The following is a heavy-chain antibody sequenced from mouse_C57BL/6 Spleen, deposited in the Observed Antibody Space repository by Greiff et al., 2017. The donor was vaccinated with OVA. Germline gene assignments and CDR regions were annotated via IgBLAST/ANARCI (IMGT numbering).Heavy chain of an antibody. V-gene: IGHV5-9-1*02. CDR3: TGYDGDWFAY. J-gene: IGHJ3*01. CDR1: GFTFSSYA. D-gene: IGHD2-12*01. CDR2: ISSGGDYI. Sequence: EVKVVESGEGLVKPGGSLKLSCAASGFTFSSYAMSWVRQTPEKRLEWVAYISSGGDYIYYADTVKGRFTISRDNARNTLYLQMSSLKSEDTAMYYCTGYDGDWFAYWGQGTLVTVSA.